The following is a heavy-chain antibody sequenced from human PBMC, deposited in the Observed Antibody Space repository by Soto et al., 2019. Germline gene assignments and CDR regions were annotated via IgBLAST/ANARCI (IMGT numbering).Heavy chain of an antibody. CDR2: IYSGGST. J-gene: IGHJ4*02. CDR1: GFTVSSNY. CDR3: ARDLSRSGSFDY. V-gene: IGHV3-53*01. Sequence: SGGSLRLSCAASGFTVSSNYMSWVRQAPGKGLEWVSVIYSGGSTYYADSVKGRFTISRDNSKNTLYLQMNSLRAEDTAVYYCARDLSRSGSFDYWGQGTLVTVSS. D-gene: IGHD1-26*01.